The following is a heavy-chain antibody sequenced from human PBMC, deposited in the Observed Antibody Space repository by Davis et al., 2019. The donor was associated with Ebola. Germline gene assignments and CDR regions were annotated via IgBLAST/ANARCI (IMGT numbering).Heavy chain of an antibody. V-gene: IGHV4-39*01. CDR2: IYYSGTT. CDR1: GGSISSVTYY. Sequence: SETLSLTCTVSGGSISSVTYYWAWIRQPPGKGLEWIGSIYYSGTTYYNPSLKSRLTISVDTSKNQFFLKVNSVTAADTAVYYCARQAGHLYPPGAMDVWGQGTTVTVSS. D-gene: IGHD1-26*01. CDR3: ARQAGHLYPPGAMDV. J-gene: IGHJ6*02.